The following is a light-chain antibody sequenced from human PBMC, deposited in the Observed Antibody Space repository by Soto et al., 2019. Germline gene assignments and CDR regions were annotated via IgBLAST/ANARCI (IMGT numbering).Light chain of an antibody. V-gene: IGKV3-20*01. CDR1: QSVSSNY. J-gene: IGKJ1*01. CDR2: GAS. CDR3: QQYGSSPPT. Sequence: EIVLTQSPGTLSLSPGERATLSCRASQSVSSNYLAWYRRKPGQAPSLLIYGASTRATGIPGRCSGSGSGTDFTLTITRLEPEDFAVYYCQQYGSSPPTFGQGTKVEFK.